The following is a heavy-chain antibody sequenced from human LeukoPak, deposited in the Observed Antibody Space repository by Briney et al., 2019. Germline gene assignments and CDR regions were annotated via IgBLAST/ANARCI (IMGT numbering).Heavy chain of an antibody. CDR3: AREGEDIVVVPAASDWFDP. CDR2: IIPILGIA. CDR1: GGTFSSYT. D-gene: IGHD2-2*01. V-gene: IGHV1-69*04. J-gene: IGHJ5*02. Sequence: GASVKVSCKASGGTFSSYTISWVRQAPGQGLEWMGRIIPILGIANYAQKFQGRVTITADKSTSTAYMELSSLRSEDTAVYYCAREGEDIVVVPAASDWFDPWGQGTLVTVSS.